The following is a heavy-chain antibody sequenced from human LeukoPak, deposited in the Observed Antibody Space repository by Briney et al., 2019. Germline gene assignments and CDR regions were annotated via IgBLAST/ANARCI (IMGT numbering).Heavy chain of an antibody. Sequence: GGSLRLSCAASGFTFSSYSMNWVRQAPGKGLEWVSAISGSGGSTYYADSVKGRFTISRDNSKNTLYLQMNSLRAEDTAVYYCAKKPYYDSSGYYPFDYWGQGTLVTVSS. CDR2: ISGSGGST. V-gene: IGHV3-23*01. J-gene: IGHJ4*02. CDR1: GFTFSSYS. CDR3: AKKPYYDSSGYYPFDY. D-gene: IGHD3-22*01.